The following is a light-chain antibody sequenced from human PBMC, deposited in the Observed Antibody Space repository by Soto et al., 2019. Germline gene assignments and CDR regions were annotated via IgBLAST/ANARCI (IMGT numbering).Light chain of an antibody. CDR3: LQALQPPPS. V-gene: IGKV2-28*01. CDR1: QSLLHSNGYNY. Sequence: DIVMTQSPLSLPVTPGEPASISCRSSQSLLHSNGYNYLDWYLQKPGQSPQLLIYLGSNRASGVPDRFSGSGSGTDFTLNISRVEAEDFGFYYCLQALQPPPSFGQGTKLEIK. J-gene: IGKJ2*01. CDR2: LGS.